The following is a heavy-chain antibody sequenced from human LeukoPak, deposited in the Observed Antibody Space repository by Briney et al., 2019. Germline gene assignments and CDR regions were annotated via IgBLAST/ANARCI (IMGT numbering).Heavy chain of an antibody. CDR1: GHSISNYY. D-gene: IGHD5-12*01. CDR3: ARDRNNIVAGDMDV. CDR2: IYSSGIA. V-gene: IGHV4-4*07. Sequence: SETLSLTCSVSGHSISNYYWSWIRQPAGRGLEWIGRIYSSGIANYNPSLKSRVTMSVDTSKNQFSLILSSVTAADTAVYYCARDRNNIVAGDMDVWGKGTSVTVSS. J-gene: IGHJ6*03.